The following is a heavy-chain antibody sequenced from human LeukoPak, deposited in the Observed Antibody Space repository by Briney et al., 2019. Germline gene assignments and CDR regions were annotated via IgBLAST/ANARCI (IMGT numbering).Heavy chain of an antibody. V-gene: IGHV3-30-3*01. D-gene: IGHD2-2*01. J-gene: IGHJ4*02. CDR1: GFTFSSYA. Sequence: PGRSLRLSCAASGFTFSSYAMHWVRQAPGKGLEWVAVISYDGSNKYYADSVKGRFTISRDNSKNTLYLQMNSLRAEDTAVYYCARPVVPAAIVGSGYFDYWGQGTLVTVSS. CDR3: ARPVVPAAIVGSGYFDY. CDR2: ISYDGSNK.